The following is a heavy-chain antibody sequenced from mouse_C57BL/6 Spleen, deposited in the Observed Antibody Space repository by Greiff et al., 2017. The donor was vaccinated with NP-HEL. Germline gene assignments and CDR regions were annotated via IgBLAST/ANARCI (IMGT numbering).Heavy chain of an antibody. J-gene: IGHJ2*01. CDR2: INPNNGGT. CDR1: GYTFTDYY. D-gene: IGHD2-4*01. CDR3: ARRDYYDSGFFDY. V-gene: IGHV1-26*01. Sequence: EVQLQQSGPELVKPGASVKISCKASGYTFTDYYMNWVKQSHGKSLEWIGDINPNNGGTSYNQKFKGKATLTVDKSSSTAYMELRSLTSEDSAVYYCARRDYYDSGFFDYWGQGTTLTVSS.